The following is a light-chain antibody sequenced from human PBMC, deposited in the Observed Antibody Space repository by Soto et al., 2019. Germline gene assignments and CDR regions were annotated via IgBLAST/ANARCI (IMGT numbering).Light chain of an antibody. CDR3: NSYTSSSLRV. CDR2: EVI. J-gene: IGLJ2*01. CDR1: SSDVGGYNY. Sequence: QSALTQPASVSGSPGQSITISCTGTSSDVGGYNYVSWYQQHPGKAPKLMIYEVINRPSGVSDRFSGSKSGNTASLTISGLQAEDEADYYCNSYTSSSLRVFGGGTKLTVL. V-gene: IGLV2-14*01.